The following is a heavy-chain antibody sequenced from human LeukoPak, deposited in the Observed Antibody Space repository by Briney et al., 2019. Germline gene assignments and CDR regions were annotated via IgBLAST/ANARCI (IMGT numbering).Heavy chain of an antibody. D-gene: IGHD5-18*01. CDR1: GGTFSSYA. J-gene: IGHJ4*02. CDR3: ARSWDTAMVSYFDY. V-gene: IGHV1-69*13. Sequence: SVKASCKASGGTFSSYAISWVRQAPGQGLEWMGGIIPIFGTANYAQKFQGRVTITADESTSTAYMELSSLRSEDTAVYYCARSWDTAMVSYFDYWGQGTLVTVSS. CDR2: IIPIFGTA.